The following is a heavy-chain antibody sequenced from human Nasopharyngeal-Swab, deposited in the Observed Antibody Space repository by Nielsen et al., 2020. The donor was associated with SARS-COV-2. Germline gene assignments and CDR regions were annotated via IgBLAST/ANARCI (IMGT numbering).Heavy chain of an antibody. CDR2: ISYSGNT. CDR1: GGSVSNYY. V-gene: IGHV4-59*08. CDR3: ASLPYCSSDTCYPIDL. Sequence: SETLSLTCTVSGGSVSNYYWSWIRQPPGKGLEWLGYISYSGNTNYNPSLKSRVTISVDTSKNQCSLRLTSMTAADTAIYYCASLPYCSSDTCYPIDLWGQGTLVTVSS. J-gene: IGHJ5*02. D-gene: IGHD2-2*01.